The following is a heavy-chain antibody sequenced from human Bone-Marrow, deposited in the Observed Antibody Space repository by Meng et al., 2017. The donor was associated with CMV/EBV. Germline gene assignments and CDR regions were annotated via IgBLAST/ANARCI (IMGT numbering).Heavy chain of an antibody. CDR3: ARDRGTYQLLLYYYYGMDV. V-gene: IGHV3-11*04. Sequence: GGSLRRSCAASGFTFSDYYMSWIRQAPGKGLEWVSYISSSGSTIYYADSVKGRFTISRDNAKNSLYLQMNSLRAEDTAVYYCARDRGTYQLLLYYYYGMDVWGQGTTVTVSS. D-gene: IGHD2-2*01. CDR2: ISSSGSTI. CDR1: GFTFSDYY. J-gene: IGHJ6*02.